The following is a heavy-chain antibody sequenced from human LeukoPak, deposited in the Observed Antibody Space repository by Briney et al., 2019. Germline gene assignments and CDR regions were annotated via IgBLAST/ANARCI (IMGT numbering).Heavy chain of an antibody. CDR1: GYTFTSSH. D-gene: IGHD3-16*01. V-gene: IGHV1-46*01. CDR2: INPSGGTT. Sequence: ASVKVSCKASGYTFTSSHMHWVRQAPGQGLEWMGIINPSGGTTNYAQKFRGRVTMTRDMSTSTVYMELSSLRSDDTAVYYCARVGSSWFDYWGQGTLVTVSS. J-gene: IGHJ4*02. CDR3: ARVGSSWFDY.